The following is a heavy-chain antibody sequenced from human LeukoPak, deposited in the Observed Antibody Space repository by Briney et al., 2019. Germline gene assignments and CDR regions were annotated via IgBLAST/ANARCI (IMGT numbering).Heavy chain of an antibody. CDR3: ARDLFQQALDY. V-gene: IGHV3-48*01. J-gene: IGHJ4*02. Sequence: PGGSLRLSCVASEFTFTTYTMNWVRQAPGKGLEWVSYNGNGGHIIYYADSVKGRFTISRDDAQNPLYLQLNRLRPEDTAVYYCARDLFQQALDYWGQGTLVTVSS. CDR2: NGNGGHII. CDR1: EFTFTTYT.